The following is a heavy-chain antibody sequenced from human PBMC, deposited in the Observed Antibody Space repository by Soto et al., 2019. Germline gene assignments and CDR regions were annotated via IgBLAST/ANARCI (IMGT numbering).Heavy chain of an antibody. CDR3: VRTIVGATKGGWFDP. CDR1: GFTFSSYT. D-gene: IGHD1-26*01. CDR2: FSGRDATT. Sequence: EVQLSESGGGLVQPGGSLRLSCTASGFTFSSYTMSWVRQAPGKGLEWVSSFSGRDATTYYADSVKGRFTISRDNSKNTLYLQMNSLRAEDMALYFCVRTIVGATKGGWFDPWGQGALVTVSS. V-gene: IGHV3-23*01. J-gene: IGHJ5*02.